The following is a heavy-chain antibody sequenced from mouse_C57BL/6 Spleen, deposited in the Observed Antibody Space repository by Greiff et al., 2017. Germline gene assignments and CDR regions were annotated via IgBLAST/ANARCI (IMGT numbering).Heavy chain of an antibody. V-gene: IGHV3-6*01. CDR3: ARDGENSSGYWFAY. J-gene: IGHJ3*01. Sequence: VQLKESGPGLVKPSQSLSLTCSVTGYSITSGYYWNWIRQFPGNKLEWMGYISYDGSNNYNPSLKNRISITRDKSKNQFFLKLNSVTTEDTATYYCARDGENSSGYWFAYWGQGTLVTVSA. CDR1: GYSITSGYY. D-gene: IGHD3-2*02. CDR2: ISYDGSN.